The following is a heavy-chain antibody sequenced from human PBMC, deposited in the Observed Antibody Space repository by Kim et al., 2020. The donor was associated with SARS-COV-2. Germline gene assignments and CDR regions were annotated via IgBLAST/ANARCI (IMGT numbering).Heavy chain of an antibody. J-gene: IGHJ2*01. V-gene: IGHV1-69*13. CDR2: IIPIFGTA. CDR3: ARVRDYYDSSGYLTWYFDL. D-gene: IGHD3-22*01. CDR1: GGTFSSYA. Sequence: SVKVSCKASGGTFSSYAISWVRQAPGQGLEWMGGIIPIFGTANYAQKFQGRVTITADESTSTAYMELSSLRSEDTAVYYCARVRDYYDSSGYLTWYFDLWGRGTLVTVSS.